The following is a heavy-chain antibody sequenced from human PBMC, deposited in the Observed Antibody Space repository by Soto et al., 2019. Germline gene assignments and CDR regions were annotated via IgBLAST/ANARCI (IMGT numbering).Heavy chain of an antibody. CDR2: ISWNSGSI. CDR3: AKGPAHYYDSSGYFDY. V-gene: IGHV3-9*01. Sequence: LRLSCAASGFTFDDYAMHWVRQAPGKGLEWVSGISWNSGSIGYADSVKGRFTISRDNAKNSLYLQMNSLRAEDTALYYCAKGPAHYYDSSGYFDYWGQGXLVTVYS. J-gene: IGHJ4*02. D-gene: IGHD3-22*01. CDR1: GFTFDDYA.